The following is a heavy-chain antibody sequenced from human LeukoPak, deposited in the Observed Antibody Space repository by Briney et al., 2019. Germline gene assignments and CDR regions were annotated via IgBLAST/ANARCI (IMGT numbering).Heavy chain of an antibody. Sequence: GGSLRLSCAASGFTFSSYSMNWVRQAPGKGLEWVSSISSSSSYIYYADSVKGRFTISRDHAKNSLYLQMKLLRAEGTAVYDCARSAYCGGDCYSIWYFDLWGRGTLVTVSS. CDR1: GFTFSSYS. V-gene: IGHV3-21*01. D-gene: IGHD2-21*02. J-gene: IGHJ2*01. CDR2: ISSSSSYI. CDR3: ARSAYCGGDCYSIWYFDL.